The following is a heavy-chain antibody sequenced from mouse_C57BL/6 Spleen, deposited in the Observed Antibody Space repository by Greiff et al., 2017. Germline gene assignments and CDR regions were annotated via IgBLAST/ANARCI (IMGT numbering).Heavy chain of an antibody. CDR1: GYTFTTYP. V-gene: IGHV1-47*01. CDR2: FHPYNDDT. D-gene: IGHD2-5*01. CDR3: ARGGYYSNYVGFDY. J-gene: IGHJ2*01. Sequence: QVQLKESGAELVKPGASVKMSCKASGYTFTTYPIEWMKQNHGKSLEWIGNFHPYNDDTKYNEKFKGKATLTVEKSSSTVYLELSRLTSDDSAVYYCARGGYYSNYVGFDYWGQGTTLTVSS.